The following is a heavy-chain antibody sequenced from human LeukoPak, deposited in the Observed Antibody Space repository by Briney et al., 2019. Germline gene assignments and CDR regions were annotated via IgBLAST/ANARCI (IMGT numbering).Heavy chain of an antibody. CDR2: IYYSGST. J-gene: IGHJ4*02. Sequence: SETLSLTCSVSGGPISSYYWSWIRQPPGKGLEWIGYIYYSGSTNYNPSLKSRVTISVDTSKNQFSLKLSSVTAADTAVYYCARHAEITMVRGAFDYWGQGTLVTVSS. CDR1: GGPISSYY. CDR3: ARHAEITMVRGAFDY. V-gene: IGHV4-59*08. D-gene: IGHD3-10*01.